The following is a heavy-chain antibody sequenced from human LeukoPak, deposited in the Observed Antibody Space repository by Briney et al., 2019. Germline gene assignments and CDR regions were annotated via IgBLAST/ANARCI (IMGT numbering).Heavy chain of an antibody. V-gene: IGHV3-23*01. J-gene: IGHJ4*02. CDR1: GFTFSSYA. CDR2: ISGSGGST. Sequence: GGSLRLSCAASGFTFSSYAMSWVRQAPGKGLEWVSAISGSGGSTYYADPVKGRFTISRDNSKSTLYLQMNGLGAEDTAVYYCAKDLISPRSVGSSEKVDYWGQGTLVIVSS. CDR3: AKDLISPRSVGSSEKVDY. D-gene: IGHD3-10*01.